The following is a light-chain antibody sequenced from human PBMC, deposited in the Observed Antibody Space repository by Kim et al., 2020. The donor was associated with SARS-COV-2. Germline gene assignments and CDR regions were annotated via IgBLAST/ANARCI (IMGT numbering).Light chain of an antibody. CDR1: QSVSSY. V-gene: IGKV3-11*01. CDR2: DAS. Sequence: LSPGERVTLAYRASQSVSSYLAWYQQKPGQAPRLLIYDASSRATGSPARFSGSGSGTDFTLTISSLEPEDFAVYYCQQRSNWPLTFGGGTKVDIK. J-gene: IGKJ4*01. CDR3: QQRSNWPLT.